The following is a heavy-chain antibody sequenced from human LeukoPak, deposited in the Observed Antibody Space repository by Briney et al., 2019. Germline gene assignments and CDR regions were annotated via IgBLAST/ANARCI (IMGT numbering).Heavy chain of an antibody. J-gene: IGHJ3*02. CDR3: ARGRSSTNFFDI. V-gene: IGHV3-53*01. CDR1: GFTFSSYA. CDR2: MYSGGST. Sequence: PGGSLRLSCAASGFTFSSYAMSWVRQAPGKGLEWVSVMYSGGSTFYADSVKGRLTISRDNSKNTLYLQVNSLRVEDTAVYYCARGRSSTNFFDIWGQGTMVTVSS. D-gene: IGHD2-2*01.